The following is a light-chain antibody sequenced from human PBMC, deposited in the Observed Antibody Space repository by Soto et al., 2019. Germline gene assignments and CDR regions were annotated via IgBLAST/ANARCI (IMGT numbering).Light chain of an antibody. V-gene: IGKV1-16*01. CDR3: QQYYSYPWT. CDR1: QYISNY. Sequence: DIQMTQSPSSLSASVGDTVTITCRASQYISNYVAWFQQKPGQAPKSLIYAASKLQSGVPSRFSGSGSGTDFTLTISCLQSEDFATYYCQQYYSYPWTFGQGTKVDIK. J-gene: IGKJ1*01. CDR2: AAS.